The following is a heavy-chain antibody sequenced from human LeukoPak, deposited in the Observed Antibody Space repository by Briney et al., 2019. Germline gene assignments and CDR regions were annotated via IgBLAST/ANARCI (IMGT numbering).Heavy chain of an antibody. CDR1: GYTFTGYY. J-gene: IGHJ4*02. CDR3: ATVRAQYYYDSSGSLYYFDY. CDR2: INPNSGGT. D-gene: IGHD3-22*01. Sequence: ASVKVSCKASGYTFTGYYMHWVRQAPGQGLEWMGWINPNSGGTNYAQKFQGRVTMTRDTSISTAYMELSRLRSDDTAVYYCATVRAQYYYDSSGSLYYFDYWGQGTLVTVSS. V-gene: IGHV1-2*02.